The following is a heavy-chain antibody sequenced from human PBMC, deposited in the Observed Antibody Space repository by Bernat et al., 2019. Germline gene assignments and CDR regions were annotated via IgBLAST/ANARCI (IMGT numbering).Heavy chain of an antibody. CDR2: ISDSGGSS. Sequence: EVQLLESGGGLVQPGGSLRLSCAASGFTFSTYGMNWVRQAPGKGLEWVSGISDSGGSSYYADSVKGRFTISGDNSKDTVFPQMNSLRVEDTAVYYCAKSPLPAKQWLARIRGGIDYWGQGTLVTVSS. CDR1: GFTFSTYG. V-gene: IGHV3-23*01. CDR3: AKSPLPAKQWLARIRGGIDY. J-gene: IGHJ4*02. D-gene: IGHD6-19*01.